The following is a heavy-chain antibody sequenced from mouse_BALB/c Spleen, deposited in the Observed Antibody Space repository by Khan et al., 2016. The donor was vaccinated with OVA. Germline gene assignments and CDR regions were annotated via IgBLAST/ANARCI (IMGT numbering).Heavy chain of an antibody. D-gene: IGHD2-2*01. CDR3: AREGYYGNDRAWFAY. J-gene: IGHJ3*01. Sequence: QVQLQQSGPELVKPGASVRISCKASGYTFTSYYIHWVKQRPGQGLEWIGWIYPGNVNTKYNEKFKGKATLTADKSSSTAYMQLSSLTSEDSAVYFCAREGYYGNDRAWFAYWGQGTLVTVSA. CDR2: IYPGNVNT. V-gene: IGHV1S56*01. CDR1: GYTFTSYY.